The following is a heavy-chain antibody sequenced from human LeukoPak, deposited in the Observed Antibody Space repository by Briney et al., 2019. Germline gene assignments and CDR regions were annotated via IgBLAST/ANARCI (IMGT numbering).Heavy chain of an antibody. CDR2: IYYSGST. CDR1: GGSISGHY. Sequence: SETLSLTGTVSGGSISGHYWSWIRQPPGKGLEWIGYIYYSGSTNYNPSLKSRTTISLDTSKSQFSLKLNSVTAADTAVYYCARDGDYDWYFDLWGRGTLVTVSS. D-gene: IGHD4-17*01. CDR3: ARDGDYDWYFDL. V-gene: IGHV4-59*11. J-gene: IGHJ2*01.